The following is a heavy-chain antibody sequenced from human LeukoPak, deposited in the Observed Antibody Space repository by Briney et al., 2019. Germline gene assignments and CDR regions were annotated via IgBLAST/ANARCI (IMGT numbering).Heavy chain of an antibody. CDR1: GGSISSYY. Sequence: SQTLSLTCTVSGGSISSYYWSWIRQPPGKGLEWIGYIYNSGSTNYNPSLKSRVTMSVDTSKNQFSLRLTSVTAADTAVYYCARSVYDFWSGYYGYWGQGTLVTVSS. D-gene: IGHD3-3*01. CDR2: IYNSGST. J-gene: IGHJ4*02. V-gene: IGHV4-59*01. CDR3: ARSVYDFWSGYYGY.